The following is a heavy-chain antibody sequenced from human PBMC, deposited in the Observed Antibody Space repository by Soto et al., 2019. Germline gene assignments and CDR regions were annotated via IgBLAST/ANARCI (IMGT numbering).Heavy chain of an antibody. J-gene: IGHJ2*01. CDR2: INPNSGGT. V-gene: IGHV1-2*04. CDR3: AIGEGPGDSWFFDL. Sequence: ASVKVSCKASGYTFTGYYMHWVRQAPGQGLEWMGWINPNSGGTNYAQNFQGWVTMTRDTSISTAYMELSRLRSDDTALYYCAIGEGPGDSWFFDLWGRGTLVTVSS. D-gene: IGHD7-27*01. CDR1: GYTFTGYY.